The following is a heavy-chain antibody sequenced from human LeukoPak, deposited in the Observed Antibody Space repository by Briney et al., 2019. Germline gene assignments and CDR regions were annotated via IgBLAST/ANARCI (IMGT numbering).Heavy chain of an antibody. CDR2: MNPNSGNT. CDR3: ARAARGSTSV. D-gene: IGHD2-2*01. J-gene: IGHJ4*02. CDR1: GYTFTSYD. Sequence: AASVKVSCKASGYTFTSYDINWVRQATGQGLEWMGWMNPNSGNTGYAQKFQGRFTMNRNTSISTAYMELSSLRSKDTAVYYCARAARGSTSVWGQGTLVTVSS. V-gene: IGHV1-8*01.